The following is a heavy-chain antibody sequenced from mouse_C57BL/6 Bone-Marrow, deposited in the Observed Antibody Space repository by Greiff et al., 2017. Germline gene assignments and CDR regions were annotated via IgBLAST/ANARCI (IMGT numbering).Heavy chain of an antibody. CDR2: IRNKANNHAS. J-gene: IGHJ4*01. V-gene: IGHV6-6*01. Sequence: EVKVEESGGGLVQPGGSMKLSCAASGFTFSDAWMDWVRQSPEKGLEWVAEIRNKANNHASYYAESVKGRLTSSRDDSKSSVYLQMNSLRAEDTGIYYCTHRVTTIYYALDYWGQGTSVTVSS. CDR3: THRVTTIYYALDY. D-gene: IGHD2-12*01. CDR1: GFTFSDAW.